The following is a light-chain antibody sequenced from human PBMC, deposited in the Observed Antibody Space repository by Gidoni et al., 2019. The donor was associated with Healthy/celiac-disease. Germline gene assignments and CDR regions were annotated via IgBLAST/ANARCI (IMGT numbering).Light chain of an antibody. CDR1: SGSVSTSYY. CDR2: STN. V-gene: IGLV8-61*01. Sequence: QTVVTQEPSFSVSPGGTVTLTCGLSSGSVSTSYYPSWYQQTPGQAPRTLIYSTNTRSSGVPDRFSGSILGNKAALTITGAQADDESEYYCVLYMGSGIWVFGGGTKLTVL. CDR3: VLYMGSGIWV. J-gene: IGLJ3*02.